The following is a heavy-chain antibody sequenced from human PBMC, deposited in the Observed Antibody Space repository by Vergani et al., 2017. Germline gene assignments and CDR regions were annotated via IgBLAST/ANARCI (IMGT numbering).Heavy chain of an antibody. CDR1: GGSINSHNYY. CDR2: IHTSGST. Sequence: QVQLQESGPGLVKPSQTLSLTCTVSGGSINSHNYYWSWIRQPAGKGLEWIGRIHTSGSTKYNPSLKSRVTMSEDTSKNQFSLNLTSVTAADTAIYYCARHRGSGGFFPSSYFYGMDGWGHGTTVTGSS. J-gene: IGHJ6*02. D-gene: IGHD3-10*01. V-gene: IGHV4-61*02. CDR3: ARHRGSGGFFPSSYFYGMDG.